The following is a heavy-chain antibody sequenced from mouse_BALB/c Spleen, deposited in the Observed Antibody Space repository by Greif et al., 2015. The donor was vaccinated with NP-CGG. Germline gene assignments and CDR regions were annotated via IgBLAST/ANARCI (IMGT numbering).Heavy chain of an antibody. V-gene: IGHV14-4*02. CDR2: IDPENGDT. CDR1: GFNIKDYY. Sequence: VQLQQSGAELVRSGASVKLSCTASGFNIKDYYMHWVKQRPDQGLEWIGWIDPENGDTEYAPKFQGKATMTADTSSNTAYLQLSSLTSEDTAVYYCNAGGGYYGDYWGQGTTLTVSS. D-gene: IGHD2-3*01. J-gene: IGHJ2*01. CDR3: NAGGGYYGDY.